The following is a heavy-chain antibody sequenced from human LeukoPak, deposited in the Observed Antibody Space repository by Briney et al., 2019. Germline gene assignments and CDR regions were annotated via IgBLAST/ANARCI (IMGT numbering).Heavy chain of an antibody. J-gene: IGHJ5*02. CDR2: IYYSGST. CDR3: ARAYYDILTGRQGAWFDP. D-gene: IGHD3-9*01. CDR1: GGSISSYY. V-gene: IGHV4-59*01. Sequence: SETLSLTCTVSGGSISSYYWSWIRQPPGKGLEWLGYIYYSGSTNYNPSLKSRVTISVDTSKNQFSLKLSSVTAADTAVYYCARAYYDILTGRQGAWFDPWGQGTLVTVSS.